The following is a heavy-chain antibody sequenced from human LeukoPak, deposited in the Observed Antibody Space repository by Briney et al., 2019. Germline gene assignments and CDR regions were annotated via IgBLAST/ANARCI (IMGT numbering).Heavy chain of an antibody. CDR3: ARDYDFWSGHPYGMDV. CDR2: ISSSSSYI. Sequence: GGSLRLSCAASGFTFSSYSMNWVRQAPGKGLEWVSSISSSSSYIYYADSVKGRFTISRDNAKNSLYLQMNSLRAEDTAVYYCARDYDFWSGHPYGMDVWGQGTTVTVSS. V-gene: IGHV3-21*01. CDR1: GFTFSSYS. D-gene: IGHD3-3*01. J-gene: IGHJ6*02.